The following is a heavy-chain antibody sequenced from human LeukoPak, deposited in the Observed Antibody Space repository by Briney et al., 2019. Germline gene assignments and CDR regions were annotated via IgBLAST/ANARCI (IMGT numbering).Heavy chain of an antibody. D-gene: IGHD6-6*01. Sequence: SETLSLTCAVYGGSFSGYSWSWVRQPPGKGLEWIGEINHSGSTNYNPSIKSRVTISVDTAKNRFSLDLSAVNAADTAVYYCARSERSSSASTYWGQGTLVTVSS. CDR2: INHSGST. CDR3: ARSERSSSASTY. CDR1: GGSFSGYS. V-gene: IGHV4-34*01. J-gene: IGHJ4*02.